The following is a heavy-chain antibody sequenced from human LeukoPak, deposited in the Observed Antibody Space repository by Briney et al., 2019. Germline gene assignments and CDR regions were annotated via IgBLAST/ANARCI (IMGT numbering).Heavy chain of an antibody. Sequence: SETLSLTCTVSGGSISSYYWSWIRQPPGKGLEWTGYIYYSGSTNYNPSLKSRVTISVDTSKNQFSLKLSSVTAADTAVYYCAQGPTVTYFDYWGQRTLVTVSS. CDR3: AQGPTVTYFDY. V-gene: IGHV4-59*01. D-gene: IGHD4-17*01. CDR2: IYYSGST. J-gene: IGHJ4*02. CDR1: GGSISSYY.